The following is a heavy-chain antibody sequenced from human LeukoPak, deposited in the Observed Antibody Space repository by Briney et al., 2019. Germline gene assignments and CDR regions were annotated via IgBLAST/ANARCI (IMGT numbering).Heavy chain of an antibody. CDR1: GFTFSGSA. Sequence: GGSLRLSCAASGFTFSGSAMHWVRQASGKGLEWVGRIRSKANSYATAYAASVKGRFTISRDDSKNTAYLQMNSLKTEDTAVYYCARARVATIGDYYYYYGMDVWGQGTTVTVSS. CDR2: IRSKANSYAT. V-gene: IGHV3-73*01. D-gene: IGHD5-12*01. CDR3: ARARVATIGDYYYYYGMDV. J-gene: IGHJ6*02.